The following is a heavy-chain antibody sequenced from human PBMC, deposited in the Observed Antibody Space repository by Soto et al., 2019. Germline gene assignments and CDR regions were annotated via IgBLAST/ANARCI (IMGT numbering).Heavy chain of an antibody. J-gene: IGHJ4*02. CDR2: ISGSGVST. V-gene: IGHV3-23*01. D-gene: IGHD3-22*01. CDR1: GFTFNRDA. Sequence: GGSLRLACAAPGFTFNRDAMSWVRQAPGNGLEWVSAISGSGVSTYYADSVKGRFTISRDNSKNTLDLQMNSLRAEDKAVYYFAKTPYDSNGYYGRTFDYSGQGTLVPVSS. CDR3: AKTPYDSNGYYGRTFDY.